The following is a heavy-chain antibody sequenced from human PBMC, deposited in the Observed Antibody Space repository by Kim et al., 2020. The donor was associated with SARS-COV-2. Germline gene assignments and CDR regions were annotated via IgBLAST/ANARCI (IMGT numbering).Heavy chain of an antibody. CDR3: ARGTDGEATTYYFDY. J-gene: IGHJ4*02. D-gene: IGHD4-17*01. CDR1: GFTFSSYW. Sequence: GGSLRLSCAASGFTFSSYWMSWVRQAPGKGLEWVANIKQDGSEKYYVDSVKGRFTISRDNAKNSLYLQMNSLRAEDTAVYYCARGTDGEATTYYFDYWGQGTLVTVSS. V-gene: IGHV3-7*01. CDR2: IKQDGSEK.